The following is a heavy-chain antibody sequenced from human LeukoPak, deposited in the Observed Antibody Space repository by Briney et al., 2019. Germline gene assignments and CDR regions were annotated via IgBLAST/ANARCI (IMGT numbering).Heavy chain of an antibody. D-gene: IGHD3-22*01. J-gene: IGHJ4*02. V-gene: IGHV3-11*01. CDR3: ARDEDSSAYSLYFHY. Sequence: GGSLRLSCAASGFTFSDFHMSWIRQAPGKGLEWISYISSGSAIYYADSVKGRFTISRDNAENSLYLQMNSLRAEDTAVYYCARDEDSSAYSLYFHYWGQGPLVTVSS. CDR2: ISSGSAI. CDR1: GFTFSDFH.